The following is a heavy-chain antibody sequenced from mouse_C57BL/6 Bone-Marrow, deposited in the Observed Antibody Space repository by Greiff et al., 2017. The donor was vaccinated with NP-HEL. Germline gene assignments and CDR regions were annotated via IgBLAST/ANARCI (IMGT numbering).Heavy chain of an antibody. CDR3: ARERITTVVARYWYFDV. Sequence: QVQLQQPGAELVMPGASVKLSCKASGYTFTSYWMHWVKQRPGQGLEWIGEIDPSDSYTNYNQKFKGKSTLTVDKSSSTAYMQLSSLTSEDSAVYYCARERITTVVARYWYFDVWGTGTMVTVSS. J-gene: IGHJ1*03. D-gene: IGHD1-1*01. CDR1: GYTFTSYW. V-gene: IGHV1-69*01. CDR2: IDPSDSYT.